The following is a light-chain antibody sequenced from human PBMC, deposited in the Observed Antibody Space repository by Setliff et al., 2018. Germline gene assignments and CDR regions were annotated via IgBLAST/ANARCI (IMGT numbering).Light chain of an antibody. Sequence: ALPQPRSVSGSPGQSVTISCTGTSSDVGGYNSVSWYQQHPDKPPKLIIYDVSTRPSGVPDRFSGSKSGNTASLTISGLQAEDEADYYCCSYGGTLYVFGTGTKVTVL. CDR3: CSYGGTLYV. CDR2: DVS. CDR1: SSDVGGYNS. V-gene: IGLV2-11*01. J-gene: IGLJ1*01.